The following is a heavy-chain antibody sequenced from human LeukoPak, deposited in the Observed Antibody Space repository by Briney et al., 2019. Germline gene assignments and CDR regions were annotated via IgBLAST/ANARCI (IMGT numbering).Heavy chain of an antibody. Sequence: SETLSLTCTVSGGSISSGGYYWSWIRQHPGKGLEWIGYIYYSGSTYYNPSLKSRVTISVDTSKNQSSLKLSSVTAADTAVYYCARVSSGYDHGKYYFDYWGQGTLVTVSS. D-gene: IGHD5-12*01. CDR1: GGSISSGGYY. V-gene: IGHV4-31*03. CDR3: ARVSSGYDHGKYYFDY. CDR2: IYYSGST. J-gene: IGHJ4*02.